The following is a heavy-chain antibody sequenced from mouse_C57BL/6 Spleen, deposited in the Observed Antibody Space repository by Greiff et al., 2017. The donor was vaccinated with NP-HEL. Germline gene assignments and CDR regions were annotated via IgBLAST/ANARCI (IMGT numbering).Heavy chain of an antibody. CDR2: IDPSDSET. CDR1: GYTFTSYW. V-gene: IGHV1-52*01. D-gene: IGHD3-2*02. CDR3: ARSRDSSGYPYYFDY. J-gene: IGHJ2*01. Sequence: QVQLHQPGAELVRPGSSVKLSCKASGYTFTSYWMHWVKQRPIQGLEWIGNIDPSDSETHYNQKFKDKATLTVDKSSSTAYMQLSSLTSEDSAVYYCARSRDSSGYPYYFDYWGQGTTLTVSS.